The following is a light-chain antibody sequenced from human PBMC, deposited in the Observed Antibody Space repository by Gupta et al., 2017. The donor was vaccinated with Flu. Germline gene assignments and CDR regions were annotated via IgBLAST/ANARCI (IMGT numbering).Light chain of an antibody. CDR3: QQFSSPPWT. V-gene: IGKV3-20*01. Sequence: ENVFTQSPGTLSFSPGERATFSCRASQSVSTNYLAWYQQKPGQAPRLLMYGASTRATGVPDRVSGSGSGTDFTLTISLLEPEDFAMYYCQQFSSPPWTFGQGTKVEIK. CDR2: GAS. J-gene: IGKJ1*01. CDR1: QSVSTNY.